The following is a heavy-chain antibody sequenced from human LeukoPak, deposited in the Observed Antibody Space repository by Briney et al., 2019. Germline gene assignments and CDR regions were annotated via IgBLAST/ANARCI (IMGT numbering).Heavy chain of an antibody. J-gene: IGHJ4*02. CDR3: ARLLRRLGYFDY. D-gene: IGHD1-26*01. Sequence: SQTLSLTCAVSGGSISSGGYSWSWIRQPPGKGLEWIGYIYHSGSTYYNPSLKSRVTISVDRSKNQFSLKLSSVTAADTAVYYCARLLRRLGYFDYWGQGTLVTVPS. CDR1: GGSISSGGYS. V-gene: IGHV4-30-2*01. CDR2: IYHSGST.